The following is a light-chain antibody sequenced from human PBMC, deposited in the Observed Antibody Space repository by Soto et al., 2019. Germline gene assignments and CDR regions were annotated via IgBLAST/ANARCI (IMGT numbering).Light chain of an antibody. V-gene: IGKV1-12*01. Sequence: DIPLTQSPSTLSGSVGDRVTITCRASQTISSWLAWYQQKPGKAPKLLIYAASTLQSGVPSRFSGSGSGTDFTLTISSLQPEDFATYYCQQANSFPPRFTFGQGTKVDIK. J-gene: IGKJ2*01. CDR3: QQANSFPPRFT. CDR1: QTISSW. CDR2: AAS.